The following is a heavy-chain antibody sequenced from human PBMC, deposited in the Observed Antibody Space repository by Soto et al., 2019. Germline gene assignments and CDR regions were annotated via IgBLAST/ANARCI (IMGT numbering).Heavy chain of an antibody. V-gene: IGHV1-8*01. CDR1: GYTFTNYD. CDR3: ARGPMSCTSSSCPYFFDY. CDR2: MNPNSGNT. Sequence: ASVKVSCKASGYTFTNYDINWVRQATGQGIEWMGWMNPNSGNTGYAQKLQGRVTMTRNTSMSTASMELSSLRSEDTAVYYCARGPMSCTSSSCPYFFDYWAQGTLVTVSS. J-gene: IGHJ4*02. D-gene: IGHD2-2*01.